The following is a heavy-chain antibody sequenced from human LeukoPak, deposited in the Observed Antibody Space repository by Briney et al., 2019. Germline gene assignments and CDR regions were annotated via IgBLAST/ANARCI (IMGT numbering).Heavy chain of an antibody. CDR1: GASVNSYY. Sequence: KPSETLSLTCTVSGASVNSYYWDWIRQPPGKGLEWIGCISDSGRTYYNPSLKSRVTISLGTSNNQFSPRLTSVTAADSAMYYCTKGYYEPFDSWGQGTLVTVSS. V-gene: IGHV4-59*02. CDR2: ISDSGRT. J-gene: IGHJ4*02. CDR3: TKGYYEPFDS. D-gene: IGHD3-22*01.